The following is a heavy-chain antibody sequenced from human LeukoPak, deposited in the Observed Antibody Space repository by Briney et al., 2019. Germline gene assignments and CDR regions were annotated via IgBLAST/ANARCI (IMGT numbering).Heavy chain of an antibody. V-gene: IGHV3-7*01. D-gene: IGHD4-11*01. CDR2: INQDGSEK. Sequence: LPGGSLRLSCTASGFIFSNHGMNWVRQAPGKGLEWVANINQDGSEKYYVDSVKGRFTISRDNAKNSLYLQMNSLRAEDTAVYYCVTGPFDYWGQGTLVTVSS. CDR1: GFIFSNHG. J-gene: IGHJ4*02. CDR3: VTGPFDY.